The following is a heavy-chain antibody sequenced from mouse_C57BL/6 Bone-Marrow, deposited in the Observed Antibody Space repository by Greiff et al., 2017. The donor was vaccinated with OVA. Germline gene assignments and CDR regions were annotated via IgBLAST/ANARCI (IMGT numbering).Heavy chain of an antibody. Sequence: VQLQQSGPVLVKPGASVKMSCKASGYTFTDYYMNWVKQSHGKSLEWIGVINPYNGGTSYNQKFKGKATLTVDKSSSTAYMELNSLTSEDSAVYYCAPYYGSSVYYTLFDYWGQGTTLTVSS. V-gene: IGHV1-19*01. CDR2: INPYNGGT. J-gene: IGHJ2*01. CDR3: APYYGSSVYYTLFDY. D-gene: IGHD1-1*01. CDR1: GYTFTDYY.